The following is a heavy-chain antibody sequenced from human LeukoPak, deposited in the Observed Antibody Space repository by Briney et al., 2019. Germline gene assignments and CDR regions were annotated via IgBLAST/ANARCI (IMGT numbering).Heavy chain of an antibody. CDR1: GFSFSSYW. CDR2: IKQDGSEK. J-gene: IGHJ6*04. V-gene: IGHV3-7*01. CDR3: AELGITMIGGV. D-gene: IGHD3-10*02. Sequence: PGGSLRLSCAASGFSFSSYWMSWVRQAPGKGLEWVANIKQDGSEKYYVDSVKGRFTISRDNAKNSLYLQMNSLRAEDTAVYYCAELGITMIGGVWGKGTTVTISS.